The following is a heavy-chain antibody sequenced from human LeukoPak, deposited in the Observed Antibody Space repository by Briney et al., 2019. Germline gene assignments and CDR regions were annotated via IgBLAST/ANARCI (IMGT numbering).Heavy chain of an antibody. CDR3: ARDPGSSYSSGWYDYYYMDV. CDR2: INPNSGGT. D-gene: IGHD6-25*01. CDR1: GYTFTGYY. Sequence: GASVKVSCKASGYTFTGYYIQWVRQAPGQGLEWVGWINPNSGGTYYAQKFQGRVSMTRDTSISTAYMELSRLRSDDSAIYYCARDPGSSYSSGWYDYYYMDVWGKGTTVTISS. J-gene: IGHJ6*03. V-gene: IGHV1-2*02.